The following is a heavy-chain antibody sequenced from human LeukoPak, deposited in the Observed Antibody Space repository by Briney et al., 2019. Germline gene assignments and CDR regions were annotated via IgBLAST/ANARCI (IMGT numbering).Heavy chain of an antibody. CDR1: GFTVSSDY. D-gene: IGHD6-13*01. J-gene: IGHJ4*02. CDR3: ASGRDGSSWCFDY. Sequence: GGSLRLSCAASGFTVSSDYMSWVRQAPGKGLEWVSVIDSGGATYYADSVKGRFTISRDNSKNTLYPQMNSLRAEDTAVYFCASGRDGSSWCFDYWGQGTLVTVSS. V-gene: IGHV3-53*01. CDR2: IDSGGAT.